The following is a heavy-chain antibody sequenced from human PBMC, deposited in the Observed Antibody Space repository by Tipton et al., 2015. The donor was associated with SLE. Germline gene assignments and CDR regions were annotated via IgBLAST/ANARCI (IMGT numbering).Heavy chain of an antibody. J-gene: IGHJ4*02. Sequence: TLSLTCAVYGGSFSGYYWSWIRQPPGKGLEWIGEINHGGSTNYNPSLKSRVTISVDTSKNQFSLQLNSVTPEDTAVYYCARDSGYCSSTSCREAHYYFDYWGQGTLVTVSS. D-gene: IGHD2-2*01. CDR1: GGSFSGYY. CDR3: ARDSGYCSSTSCREAHYYFDY. V-gene: IGHV4-34*01. CDR2: INHGGST.